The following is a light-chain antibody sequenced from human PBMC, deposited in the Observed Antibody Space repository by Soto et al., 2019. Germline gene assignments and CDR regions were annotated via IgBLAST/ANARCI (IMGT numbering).Light chain of an antibody. CDR1: QSVANS. Sequence: EIVLTQSPATLSLSPGERATLSCRASQSVANSLAWYQQRPGQAPRLLIYDASNAATVIPPSFSGSGSGTDFTLTITRLEPEEFVLYYCQQRSNWPYTFGQGTKLEIK. V-gene: IGKV3-11*01. CDR3: QQRSNWPYT. CDR2: DAS. J-gene: IGKJ2*01.